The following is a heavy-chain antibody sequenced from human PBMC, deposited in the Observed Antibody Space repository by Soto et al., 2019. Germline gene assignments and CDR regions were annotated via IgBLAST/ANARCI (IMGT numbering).Heavy chain of an antibody. J-gene: IGHJ4*02. CDR3: VREDWQRFDH. V-gene: IGHV3-7*01. CDR2: ISGGASDK. D-gene: IGHD6-25*01. CDR1: GFMFSAYW. Sequence: EVQLVESGGGLVQPGGSLRLSCEASGFMFSAYWMSWVRQDPRKGLEWVATISGGASDKFYVDSVTGRFTISRDDAKNSLYLQMNSLRDEDTAVYYCVREDWQRFDHWGQGTLVTVSS.